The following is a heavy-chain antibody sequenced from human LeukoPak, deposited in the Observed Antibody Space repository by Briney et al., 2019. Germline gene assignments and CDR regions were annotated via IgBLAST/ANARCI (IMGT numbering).Heavy chain of an antibody. CDR1: GFSFSNYW. CDR2: IKQDGSEK. D-gene: IGHD6-19*01. Sequence: GGSLRRSCAASGFSFSNYWMSWVRQAPGKGLEWVANIKQDGSEKYYVDSVKGRFTISRDNAKNSLYLQMNSLRADDTAVYYCARDLGLTVAANFDYWGQGTLITVSS. V-gene: IGHV3-7*05. CDR3: ARDLGLTVAANFDY. J-gene: IGHJ4*02.